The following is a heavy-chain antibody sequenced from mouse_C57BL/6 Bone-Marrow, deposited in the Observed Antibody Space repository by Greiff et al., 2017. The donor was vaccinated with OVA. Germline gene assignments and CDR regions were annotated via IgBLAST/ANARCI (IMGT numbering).Heavy chain of an antibody. CDR1: GYAFSSSW. J-gene: IGHJ4*01. V-gene: IGHV1-82*01. CDR2: IYPGDGDT. D-gene: IGHD2-1*01. Sequence: QVQLKESGPELVKPGASVKISCKASGYAFSSSWMNWVKQRPGKGLEWIGRIYPGDGDTNYNGKFKGKATLTADKSSSTAYMQLSSLTSEDSAVYFCTRSALYYDYDMDYGGKRPSDTVSS. CDR3: TRSALYYDYDMDY.